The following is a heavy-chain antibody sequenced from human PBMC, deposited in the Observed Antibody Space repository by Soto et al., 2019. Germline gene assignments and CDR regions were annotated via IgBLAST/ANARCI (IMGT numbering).Heavy chain of an antibody. CDR2: IIPIFGTA. CDR1: GGTFSSYA. J-gene: IGHJ6*02. V-gene: IGHV1-69*01. Sequence: QVQLVQSGAEVKKPGSSVKVSCKASGGTFSSYAISWVRQAPGQGLEWMGGIIPIFGTANYAQKFQGRVTITADEYTSTADMELSSLRSEDTAVYYCAPTPLTTVTNYYYDGIDVWGQGATVTASS. CDR3: APTPLTTVTNYYYDGIDV. D-gene: IGHD4-4*01.